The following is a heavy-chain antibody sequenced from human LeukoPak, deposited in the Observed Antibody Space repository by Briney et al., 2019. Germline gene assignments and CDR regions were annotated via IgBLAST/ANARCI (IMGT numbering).Heavy chain of an antibody. J-gene: IGHJ4*02. CDR2: TSYDGSNK. V-gene: IGHV3-30-3*01. Sequence: GRSLRLSCAASTFTFSNYAMHWVRRAPGKGLEWVAVTSYDGSNKYYADSVKGRFTISRDNSKNTLYLQMNSLRAEDTAVYYCARAIDGHYFDYWGQGTLVTVSS. CDR3: ARAIDGHYFDY. CDR1: TFTFSNYA. D-gene: IGHD2-2*01.